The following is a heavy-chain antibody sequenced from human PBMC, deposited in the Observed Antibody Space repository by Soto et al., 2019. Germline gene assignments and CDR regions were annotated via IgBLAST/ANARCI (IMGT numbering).Heavy chain of an antibody. V-gene: IGHV4-39*02. D-gene: IGHD3-3*01. J-gene: IGHJ6*02. CDR2: IYYRGNA. Sequence: SETLSLTCSVSDDSINSDKYYWGWIRQPPGKGLEWIGSIYYRGNAYYNPSLQTRVTISLDKSRSQLSLKLNSVTAADTAVYYCARDRNVLRFVEWSENYYYYGMDVWGQGTKVTVSS. CDR1: DDSINSDKYY. CDR3: ARDRNVLRFVEWSENYYYYGMDV.